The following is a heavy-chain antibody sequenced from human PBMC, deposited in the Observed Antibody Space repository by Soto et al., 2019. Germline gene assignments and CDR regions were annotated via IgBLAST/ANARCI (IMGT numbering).Heavy chain of an antibody. D-gene: IGHD6-13*01. V-gene: IGHV4-39*01. CDR2: IYYSGST. Sequence: SETLSLTCTVSGGSISSSSYYWGWIRQPPGKGLEWIESIYYSGSTYYNPSLKSRVTISVDTSKNQFSLKLSSVTAADTAVYYCARQRSYSSSWYVDYWGQGTLVTVSS. CDR3: ARQRSYSSSWYVDY. CDR1: GGSISSSSYY. J-gene: IGHJ4*02.